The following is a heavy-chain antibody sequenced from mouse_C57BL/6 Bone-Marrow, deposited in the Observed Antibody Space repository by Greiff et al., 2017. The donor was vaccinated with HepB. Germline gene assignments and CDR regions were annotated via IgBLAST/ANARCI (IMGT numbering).Heavy chain of an antibody. Sequence: EVQLQESGPGLVKPSQSLSLTCSVTGYSITSGYYWNWIRQFPGNKLEWMGYISYDGSNNYNPSLKNRISITRDTSKNQFFLKLNSVTTEDTATYYCARRVIYYDYLYAMDYWGQGTSVTVSS. J-gene: IGHJ4*01. CDR1: GYSITSGYY. D-gene: IGHD2-4*01. V-gene: IGHV3-6*01. CDR3: ARRVIYYDYLYAMDY. CDR2: ISYDGSN.